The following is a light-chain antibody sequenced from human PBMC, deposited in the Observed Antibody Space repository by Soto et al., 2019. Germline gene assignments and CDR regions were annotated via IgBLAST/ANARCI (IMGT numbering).Light chain of an antibody. CDR1: SSNIGAGYD. CDR3: QSYDSSLSGFKGV. V-gene: IGLV1-40*01. J-gene: IGLJ3*02. CDR2: GNS. Sequence: QSVLTQPPSVSGAPGQRVTISCTGSSSNIGAGYDVHWYQQLPGTAPKLLIYGNSNRPSGVPDRFSGSKSGTSASLAITGLQAEDEADYYCQSYDSSLSGFKGVFGGGTKLTV.